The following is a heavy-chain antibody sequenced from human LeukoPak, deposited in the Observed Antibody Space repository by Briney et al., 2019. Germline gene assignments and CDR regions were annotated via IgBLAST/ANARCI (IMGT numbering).Heavy chain of an antibody. V-gene: IGHV3-74*01. J-gene: IGHJ5*02. CDR2: INTDGTST. Sequence: GRSLRLSCAASGFAFSTYWMHWVRQAPGKGLVWVSQINTDGTSTYYADSVKGRLTISRDNAKNTLYLQMNSLRPEDTAVYYCTTGWYRAALDPWGQGTLVTVSS. CDR1: GFAFSTYW. CDR3: TTGWYRAALDP. D-gene: IGHD6-19*01.